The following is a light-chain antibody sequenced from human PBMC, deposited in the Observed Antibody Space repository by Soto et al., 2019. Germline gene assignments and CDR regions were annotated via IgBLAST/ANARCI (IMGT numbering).Light chain of an antibody. CDR3: QQYGSSGT. V-gene: IGKV3-20*01. CDR1: QSISSY. Sequence: LLTQSPSTLSMFQGQRVPLSCRASQSISSYLAWYQQRPGQPSRLLIYDASNRATGIPDRFSGSGSGTDFTLTISRLEPEDFAVYYCQQYGSSGTFGQGTKVDI. CDR2: DAS. J-gene: IGKJ1*01.